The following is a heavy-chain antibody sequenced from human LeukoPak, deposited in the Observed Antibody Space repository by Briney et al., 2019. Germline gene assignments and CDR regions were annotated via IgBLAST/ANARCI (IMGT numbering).Heavy chain of an antibody. J-gene: IGHJ4*02. V-gene: IGHV4-34*01. CDR1: GGSFSGYY. CDR2: INHSGST. Sequence: SETLSLTCAVYGGSFSGYYWSWIRQPPGKGLEWIGEINHSGSTNYNPSLKSRVTISVDTSKNQFSLKPSSVTAADTAVYYCASSGVADPFDYWGQGTLVTVSS. CDR3: ASSGVADPFDY. D-gene: IGHD6-19*01.